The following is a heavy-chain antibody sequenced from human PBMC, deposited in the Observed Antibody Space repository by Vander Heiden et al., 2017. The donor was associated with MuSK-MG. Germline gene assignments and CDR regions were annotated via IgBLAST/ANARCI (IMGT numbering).Heavy chain of an antibody. V-gene: IGHV4-31*03. CDR2: IYYSGST. CDR3: ARDFRSDCWSYWYFDL. J-gene: IGHJ2*01. CDR1: GGSISSGGYY. D-gene: IGHD3-3*01. Sequence: QVQLQESGPGLVKPSQTLSLTCTVSGGSISSGGYYWSWIRQHPGKGLEWIGYIYYSGSTYYNPSLKSRVTISVDTSKNQFSLKLSSVTAADTAVYYCARDFRSDCWSYWYFDLWCRGTLVTVSS.